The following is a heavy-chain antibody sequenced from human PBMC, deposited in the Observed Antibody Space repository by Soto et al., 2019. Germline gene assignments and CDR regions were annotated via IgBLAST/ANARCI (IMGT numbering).Heavy chain of an antibody. V-gene: IGHV1-69*13. CDR2: IIPIFGTA. J-gene: IGHJ4*02. CDR3: ARNHFLERPAYYFDY. Sequence: ASVKVSCKASGGTFSSYAISWVRQAPGQGLEWMGGIIPIFGTANYAQKFQGRVTITADESTSTAYMELSSLRSEDTAVYYCARNHFLERPAYYFDYWGQGTLVTVSS. D-gene: IGHD1-1*01. CDR1: GGTFSSYA.